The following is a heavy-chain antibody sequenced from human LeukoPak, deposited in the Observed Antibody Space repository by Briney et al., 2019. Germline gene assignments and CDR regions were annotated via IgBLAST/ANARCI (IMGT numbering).Heavy chain of an antibody. D-gene: IGHD3-10*01. V-gene: IGHV1-2*02. CDR3: ARSDLWFGELLHYYYYMDV. CDR1: GYTFTGYY. CDR2: INPNSGGT. Sequence: ASVKVSCKASGYTFTGYYMHWVRQAPGQGLEWMGWINPNSGGTNYAQKFQGRVTMTRDTSISTAYMELGRLRSDDTAVYYCARSDLWFGELLHYYYYMDVWGKGTTVTVSS. J-gene: IGHJ6*03.